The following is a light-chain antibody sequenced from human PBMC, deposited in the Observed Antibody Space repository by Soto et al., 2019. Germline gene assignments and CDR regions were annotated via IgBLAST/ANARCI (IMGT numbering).Light chain of an antibody. Sequence: QSVLTRPASVSGSPGQSITISCTGTSSDVGGYNYVSWYQHHPGKAPKLMIYDVSNRPSGVSNRFSGSKSGNTASLSISGLQPEDEADSYCSSYRTTNTRQIVCGTGTKVTVL. J-gene: IGLJ1*01. CDR3: SSYRTTNTRQIV. V-gene: IGLV2-14*03. CDR1: SSDVGGYNY. CDR2: DVS.